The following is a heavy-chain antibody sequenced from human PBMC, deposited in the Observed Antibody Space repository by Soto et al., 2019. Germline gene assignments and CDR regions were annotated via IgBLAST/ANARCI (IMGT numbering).Heavy chain of an antibody. D-gene: IGHD3-9*01. V-gene: IGHV1-18*01. CDR1: GYTFTSYG. Sequence: ASVKVSCKASGYTFTSYGISWVRQAPGQGLEWMGWISAYNGNTNYAQKLQGRVTMTTDTSTSTAYMELRSLRSDDTAVYYCAREGTYYDILTGYQLENGLDYWGQGTLVTVSS. J-gene: IGHJ4*02. CDR3: AREGTYYDILTGYQLENGLDY. CDR2: ISAYNGNT.